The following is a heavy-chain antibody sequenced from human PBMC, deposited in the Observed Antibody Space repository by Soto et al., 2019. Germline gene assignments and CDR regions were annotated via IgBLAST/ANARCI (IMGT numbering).Heavy chain of an antibody. CDR2: INPNSGGT. V-gene: IGHV1-2*02. D-gene: IGHD2-2*01. CDR3: ARDRLGGVPAATGRFDP. J-gene: IGHJ5*02. CDR1: GYTFTGYY. Sequence: ASVKVSCKASGYTFTGYYLHWVRQAPGQGLEWMGWINPNSGGTNYAQKFQGRVTMTRDTSTSTAYMELSRLRSDDTAVYYCARDRLGGVPAATGRFDPWGQGTLVTVSS.